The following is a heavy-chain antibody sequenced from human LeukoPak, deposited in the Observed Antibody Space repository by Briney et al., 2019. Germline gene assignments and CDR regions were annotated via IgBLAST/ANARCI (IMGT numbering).Heavy chain of an antibody. V-gene: IGHV4-59*01. D-gene: IGHD1-26*01. CDR2: IYYRGNT. CDR3: ARVLGVGATDAFDI. J-gene: IGHJ3*02. CDR1: GGPISSYY. Sequence: SETLSLTCTVSGGPISSYYWSWLRQPPGKGLEWIGYIYYRGNTNYNPSLKSPVTISVDTSKNQFSLKLSSVTAADTAVYYCARVLGVGATDAFDIWGQGTMVTVSS.